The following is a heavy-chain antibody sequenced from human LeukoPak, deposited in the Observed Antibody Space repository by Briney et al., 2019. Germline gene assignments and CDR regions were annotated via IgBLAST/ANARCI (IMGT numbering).Heavy chain of an antibody. CDR2: MSYSGVT. CDR1: GSSISSYY. Sequence: SETLSLTCTFSGSSISSYYWSWIRQPPGKRLEWIGYMSYSGVTNYNPSLTSRVTISKDTSKNQLALKVRSVTAADTAVYNCARDRDGAWYLVLWSRGTLVTVSS. J-gene: IGHJ2*01. V-gene: IGHV4-59*01. D-gene: IGHD3-10*01. CDR3: ARDRDGAWYLVL.